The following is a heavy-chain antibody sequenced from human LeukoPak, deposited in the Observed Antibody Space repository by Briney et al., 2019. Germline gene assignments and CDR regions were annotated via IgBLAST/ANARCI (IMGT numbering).Heavy chain of an antibody. J-gene: IGHJ4*02. Sequence: GGSLRLSCAASGFTFSSYAMSWVRQAPAKGLEWVSGISASGGTTYYADSVKGRITISRDNSKNTLYLQMNSLRAEDTAVYYCAKIGSMVQGIITDWGQGTLVTVSS. CDR3: AKIGSMVQGIITD. CDR2: ISASGGTT. V-gene: IGHV3-23*01. D-gene: IGHD3-10*01. CDR1: GFTFSSYA.